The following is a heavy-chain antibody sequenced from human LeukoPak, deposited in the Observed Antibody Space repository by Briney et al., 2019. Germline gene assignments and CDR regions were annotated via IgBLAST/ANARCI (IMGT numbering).Heavy chain of an antibody. CDR2: VSGNGGGT. CDR3: AKGVYYDNSGYYYFDS. Sequence: GGSLRLSCAASGFTFTSYAMNWVRQAPGKALEWVSAVSGNGGGTYYADSVKGHFTISRDNSKNTVYLQKNSLRVEDTALYYCAKGVYYDNSGYYYFDSWGQGTLVTVSS. J-gene: IGHJ4*02. V-gene: IGHV3-23*01. D-gene: IGHD3-22*01. CDR1: GFTFTSYA.